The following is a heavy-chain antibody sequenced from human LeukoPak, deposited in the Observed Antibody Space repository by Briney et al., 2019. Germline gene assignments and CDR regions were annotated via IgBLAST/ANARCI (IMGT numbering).Heavy chain of an antibody. CDR3: ARDGIAVAGYNWFDP. CDR1: GYTFTGYY. Sequence: ASVKVSCKASGYTFTGYYIHWVRQAPGQGLEWMGWINPNSGGTNYAQKFQGRVTMTRDTSISTACMELSRLRSDDTAVYYCARDGIAVAGYNWFDPWGQGTLVTVSS. D-gene: IGHD6-19*01. J-gene: IGHJ5*02. V-gene: IGHV1-2*02. CDR2: INPNSGGT.